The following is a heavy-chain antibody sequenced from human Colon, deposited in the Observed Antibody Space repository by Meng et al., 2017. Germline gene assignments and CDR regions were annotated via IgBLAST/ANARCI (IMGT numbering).Heavy chain of an antibody. J-gene: IGHJ5*02. CDR3: ARVCPPEYYYDSSGYLNWFDP. Sequence: QGQLQQGGAGLLKPSETLSLTCAVYGGSFSGYYWSWIRQPPGKGLEWIGEINHSGSTNHNPSLKSRVTISVDTSKNQFSLKLSSVTAADTAVYYCARVCPPEYYYDSSGYLNWFDPWGQGTLVTVSS. CDR2: INHSGST. D-gene: IGHD3-22*01. V-gene: IGHV4-34*01. CDR1: GGSFSGYY.